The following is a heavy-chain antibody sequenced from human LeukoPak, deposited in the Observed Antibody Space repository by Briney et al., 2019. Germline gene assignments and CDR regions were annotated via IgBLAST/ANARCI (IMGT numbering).Heavy chain of an antibody. D-gene: IGHD5-18*01. V-gene: IGHV3-7*01. J-gene: IGHJ4*02. CDR1: GFTFSSFW. CDR2: IKQDGSEK. Sequence: AGGSLRLSCAVSGFTFSSFWMSWVRQAPGKGLEWVANIKQDGSEKYYVDSVKGRFTISRDNAKNSLYLQMNSLRTEDTAVYYCARVDTDTGTIDYWGQGTLVTVSS. CDR3: ARVDTDTGTIDY.